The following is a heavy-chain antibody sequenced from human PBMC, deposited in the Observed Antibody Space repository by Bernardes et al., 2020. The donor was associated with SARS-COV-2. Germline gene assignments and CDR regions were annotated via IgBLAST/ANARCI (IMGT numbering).Heavy chain of an antibody. Sequence: SLRLSCSASGFTFSNYNMNLVRQAPGKGLECVSFTSNGGLEIDYSDTVKGRFTLSRDTSKKTVFLQMSSLSAEDTAVYYCATHDRTGYYYGAWGQGTRVTVSS. CDR2: TSNGGLEI. V-gene: IGHV3-30*03. J-gene: IGHJ5*02. CDR3: ATHDRTGYYYGA. CDR1: GFTFSNYN. D-gene: IGHD3-22*01.